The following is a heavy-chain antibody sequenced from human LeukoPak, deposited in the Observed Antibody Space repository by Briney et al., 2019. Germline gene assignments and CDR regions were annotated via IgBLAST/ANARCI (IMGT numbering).Heavy chain of an antibody. J-gene: IGHJ3*02. CDR2: IYYSGST. D-gene: IGHD3-3*01. Sequence: SETLSLTCTVSGGSISSGGYYWSWIRQHPGKGLEWIGYIYYSGSTYYNPSLKSRVTISVDTSKNQFSLKLSSVTAADTAVYYCARDWGLRFLGGRPGAFDIWGQGTMVTVSS. CDR3: ARDWGLRFLGGRPGAFDI. CDR1: GGSISSGGYY. V-gene: IGHV4-31*03.